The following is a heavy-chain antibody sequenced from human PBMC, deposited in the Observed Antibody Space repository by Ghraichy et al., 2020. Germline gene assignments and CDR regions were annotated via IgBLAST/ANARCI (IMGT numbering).Heavy chain of an antibody. CDR3: ARDHSMMPHAFDI. J-gene: IGHJ3*02. Sequence: SQTLSLTCTVSGGSISSYYWSWIRQPPGKGLEWIGYIYYSGSTNYNPSLKSRVTISVDTSKNQFSLKLSSVTAADTAVYYCARDHSMMPHAFDIWGQGTMVTVSS. CDR2: IYYSGST. D-gene: IGHD2/OR15-2a*01. V-gene: IGHV4-59*01. CDR1: GGSISSYY.